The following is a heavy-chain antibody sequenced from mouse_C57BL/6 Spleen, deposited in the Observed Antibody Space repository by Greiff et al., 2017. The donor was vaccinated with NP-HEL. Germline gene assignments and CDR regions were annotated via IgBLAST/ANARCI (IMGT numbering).Heavy chain of an antibody. Sequence: EVQLQQSGPELVKPGASVKISCKASGYTFTDYYMNWVKQSHGKSLEWIGDINPNNGGTSYNQKFKGKATLTVDKSSSTAYMELRSLTSEDSAVYYCATTYGSFYAMDYWGQGTSVTVSS. D-gene: IGHD1-1*01. CDR3: ATTYGSFYAMDY. CDR1: GYTFTDYY. V-gene: IGHV1-26*01. CDR2: INPNNGGT. J-gene: IGHJ4*01.